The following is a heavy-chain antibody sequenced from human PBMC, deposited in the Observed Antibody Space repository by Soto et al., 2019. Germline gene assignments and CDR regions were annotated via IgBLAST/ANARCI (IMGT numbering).Heavy chain of an antibody. J-gene: IGHJ6*02. Sequence: GGSLRLSCSASGFTFSSYATHWVRQAPGKGLEWVAVISYDGSNKYYADSVKGRFTISRDNSKNTLYLQMNSLRAEDTAVYYCARGTVGEMVRGVSYYYYGMDVWGQGTTVTVSS. CDR2: ISYDGSNK. CDR3: ARGTVGEMVRGVSYYYYGMDV. D-gene: IGHD3-10*01. V-gene: IGHV3-30-3*01. CDR1: GFTFSSYA.